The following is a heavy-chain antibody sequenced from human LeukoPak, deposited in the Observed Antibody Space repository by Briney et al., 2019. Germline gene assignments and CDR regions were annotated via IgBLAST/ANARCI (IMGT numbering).Heavy chain of an antibody. J-gene: IGHJ4*02. Sequence: GASVKVSCKASGGTFSSYAISWVRQAPGQGLEWMGGIIPIFGTANYAQKFQGRVTITADESTSTAYMELSSLRSEDTAVYYCATSNYYDSSGYPIPLDYGGQGTLVTVSS. D-gene: IGHD3-22*01. V-gene: IGHV1-69*13. CDR1: GGTFSSYA. CDR3: ATSNYYDSSGYPIPLDY. CDR2: IIPIFGTA.